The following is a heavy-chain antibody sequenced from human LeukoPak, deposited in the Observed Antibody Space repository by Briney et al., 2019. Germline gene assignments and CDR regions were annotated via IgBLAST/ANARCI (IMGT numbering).Heavy chain of an antibody. CDR1: GYTLTELS. Sequence: EASVKVSCKVSGYTLTELSMHWVRQAPGKGLEWMGGFDPEDGETIYAQKFQGRVTMTEDTSTDTAYMELSSLGSEDTAVYYCATVNCSSTSCYTPNWFDPWGQGTLDTVSS. V-gene: IGHV1-24*01. D-gene: IGHD2-2*02. CDR2: FDPEDGET. CDR3: ATVNCSSTSCYTPNWFDP. J-gene: IGHJ5*02.